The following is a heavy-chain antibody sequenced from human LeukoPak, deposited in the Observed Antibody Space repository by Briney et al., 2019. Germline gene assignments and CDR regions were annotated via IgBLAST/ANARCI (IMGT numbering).Heavy chain of an antibody. J-gene: IGHJ4*02. V-gene: IGHV3-21*01. D-gene: IGHD6-13*01. CDR2: ISSSSSYI. CDR3: ARAGTIAAARAYYFDY. Sequence: GGSLRLSCAASGFTFSGYSMNWVRQAPGKGLEWVSSISSSSSYIYYADSVKGRFTISRDNAKNSLYLQMNSLRAEDTAVYYCARAGTIAAARAYYFDYWGQGTLVTVSS. CDR1: GFTFSGYS.